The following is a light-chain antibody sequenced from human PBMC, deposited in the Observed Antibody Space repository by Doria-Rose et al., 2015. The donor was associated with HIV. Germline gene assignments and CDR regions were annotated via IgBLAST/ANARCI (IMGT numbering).Light chain of an antibody. CDR1: QSLLYTSKNY. Sequence: TQSPESLGMSLGERATLNCKSNQSLLYTSKNYLAWYQQKPGQPPKLLIYWASTRQSVVPARFSGSGSGTDFTLTISSLEAEDVAVYYCQQHYDTPSFGPGTTVDIK. V-gene: IGKV4-1*01. J-gene: IGKJ3*01. CDR2: WAS. CDR3: QQHYDTPS.